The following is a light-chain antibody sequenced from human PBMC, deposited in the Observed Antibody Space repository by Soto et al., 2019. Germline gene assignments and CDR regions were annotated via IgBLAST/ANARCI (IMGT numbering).Light chain of an antibody. J-gene: IGLJ2*01. V-gene: IGLV1-47*01. CDR1: SSNIGRSY. Sequence: QSVLTQPPSASGTPGQRVTISCSGSSSNIGRSYVFWYKQLPGTAPRLLIYRNNQRPSGVPDRFAGSKSGTGASLAISGLRSDDEAVYYCAAWDEGLSGVVFGGGTKLTVL. CDR2: RNN. CDR3: AAWDEGLSGVV.